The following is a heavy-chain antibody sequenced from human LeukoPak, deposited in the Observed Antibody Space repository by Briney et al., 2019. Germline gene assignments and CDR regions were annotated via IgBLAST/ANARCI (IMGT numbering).Heavy chain of an antibody. CDR2: IYYSGST. CDR3: ARGRHCSGGSCYRARTYYFDY. J-gene: IGHJ4*02. V-gene: IGHV4-39*07. CDR1: GGSISSSSYY. D-gene: IGHD2-15*01. Sequence: PSETLSLTCTVSGGSISSSSYYWGWIRQPPGKGLEWIGSIYYSGSTYYNPSLKSRVTISVDTSKNQFSLKLSSVTAADTAVYYCARGRHCSGGSCYRARTYYFDYWGQGTLVTVSS.